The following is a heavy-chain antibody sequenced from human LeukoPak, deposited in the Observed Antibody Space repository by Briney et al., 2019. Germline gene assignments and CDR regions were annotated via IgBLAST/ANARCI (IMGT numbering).Heavy chain of an antibody. J-gene: IGHJ6*02. V-gene: IGHV3-20*04. CDR3: ARYLKQQLAQGNYYYYGMDV. CDR2: TNWSGGST. D-gene: IGHD6-13*01. CDR1: GFTFDDYG. Sequence: GGSLRLSCAASGFTFDDYGMSWVRQAPGKGLEWVSGTNWSGGSTGYPDSVKGRFTISRDNAKNSLYLQMNTLRAEDTALYYCARYLKQQLAQGNYYYYGMDVWGQGTTVTVSS.